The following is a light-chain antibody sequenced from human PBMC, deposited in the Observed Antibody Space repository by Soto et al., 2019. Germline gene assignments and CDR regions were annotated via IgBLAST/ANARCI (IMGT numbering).Light chain of an antibody. CDR1: QSVSNK. J-gene: IGKJ5*01. CDR3: QQYKNWPPIT. CDR2: GVS. Sequence: ETVMTQSPATLSVSPGERATLSCRASQSVSNKIAWYQQKPGQAPRLLIHGVSTRATGIPARFSGSGSGTDFTLTISSLQSEDFAVYYCQQYKNWPPITFGQGTRLEMK. V-gene: IGKV3-15*01.